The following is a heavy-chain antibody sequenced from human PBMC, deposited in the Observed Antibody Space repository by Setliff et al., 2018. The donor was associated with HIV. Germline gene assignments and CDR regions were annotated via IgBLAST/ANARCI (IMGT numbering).Heavy chain of an antibody. V-gene: IGHV1-69*13. J-gene: IGHJ4*02. CDR2: IIPVFGTT. Sequence: SVKVSCKASGGTFSSYAISWVRQAPGQGLDWMGGIIPVFGTTNYAQKFQGRVTITADESTSTAYMELSSLRSEGTAVYYCVRAEYYSDFRGYWEYFDFWGQGTLVTVSS. CDR3: VRAEYYSDFRGYWEYFDF. D-gene: IGHD3-22*01. CDR1: GGTFSSYA.